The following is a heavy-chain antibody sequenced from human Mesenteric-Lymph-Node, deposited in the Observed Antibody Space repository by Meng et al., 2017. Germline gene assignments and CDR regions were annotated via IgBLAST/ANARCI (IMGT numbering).Heavy chain of an antibody. V-gene: IGHV3-33*01. D-gene: IGHD4-17*01. CDR1: GFTFSSYG. Sequence: GESLKISCAASGFTFSSYGMHWVRQAPGKGLEWVAVIWYDGSNKYYADSVKGRFTISRDNSKNTLYLQMNSLRAEDTAVYYCARDDYGDYGDYYYYGMDVWGRGPTVTVSS. CDR2: IWYDGSNK. J-gene: IGHJ6*02. CDR3: ARDDYGDYGDYYYYGMDV.